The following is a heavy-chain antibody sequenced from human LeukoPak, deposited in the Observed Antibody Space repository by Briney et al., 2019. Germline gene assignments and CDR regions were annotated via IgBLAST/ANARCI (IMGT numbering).Heavy chain of an antibody. J-gene: IGHJ4*02. D-gene: IGHD5-18*01. CDR3: ARGGYSYGLYYFDY. CDR2: IYYSGST. V-gene: IGHV4-59*12. Sequence: SETLSLTCTVSGGSIISYYWTWIRQPPGKGLEWIGYIYYSGSTNYNPSLKSRVTISVDTSKNQFSLKLSSVTAADTAVYYCARGGYSYGLYYFDYWGQGTLVTVSS. CDR1: GGSIISYY.